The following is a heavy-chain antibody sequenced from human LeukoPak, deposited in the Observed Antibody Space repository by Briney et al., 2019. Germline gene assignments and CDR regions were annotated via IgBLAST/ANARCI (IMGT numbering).Heavy chain of an antibody. J-gene: IGHJ6*04. CDR2: ISGSGGST. CDR1: GFTFSGYA. CDR3: ARDQWDIRGTKDYYYDMDV. Sequence: GGSLRLSCAASGFTFSGYAMSWVRQAPGKGLEWVSAISGSGGSTYYADSVKGRFTISRDNSKNTLYLQVNSLRAEDTAVFYCARDQWDIRGTKDYYYDMDVWGEGTTVTVSS. D-gene: IGHD1-7*01. V-gene: IGHV3-23*01.